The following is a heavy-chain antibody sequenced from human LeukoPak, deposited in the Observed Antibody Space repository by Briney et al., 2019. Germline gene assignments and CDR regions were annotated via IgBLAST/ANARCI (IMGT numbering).Heavy chain of an antibody. V-gene: IGHV3-33*06. CDR2: IWYDGSNK. CDR1: GFTFSSYG. CDR3: AKDLRTAMAYGDDY. Sequence: GRSLRLSCAASGFTFSSYGMHWVRQAPGKGLEWVAVIWYDGSNKYYADSVKGRFTISRDNSKNTLYLQMNSLRAEDTAVYYCAKDLRTAMAYGDDYWGQGTLVTVSS. J-gene: IGHJ4*02. D-gene: IGHD5-18*01.